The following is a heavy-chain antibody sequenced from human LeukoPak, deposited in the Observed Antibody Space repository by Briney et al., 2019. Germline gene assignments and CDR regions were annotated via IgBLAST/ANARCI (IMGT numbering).Heavy chain of an antibody. Sequence: SETLSLTCTVSGGSISSGDYYWSWIRQPPGKGLEWIGYIYYSGSTYYNPSLKSRVTISVDTSKNQFSPKLSSVTAADTAVYYCARAHYDILTAKPYYFDYWGQGTLVTVSS. CDR2: IYYSGST. CDR1: GGSISSGDYY. CDR3: ARAHYDILTAKPYYFDY. V-gene: IGHV4-30-4*08. D-gene: IGHD3-9*01. J-gene: IGHJ4*02.